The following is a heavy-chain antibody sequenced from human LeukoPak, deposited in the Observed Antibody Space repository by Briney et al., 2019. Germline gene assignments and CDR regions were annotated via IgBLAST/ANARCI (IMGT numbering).Heavy chain of an antibody. CDR2: ISSSSASI. CDR1: EFTFSTYS. Sequence: GESLKISCAASEFTFSTYSMNWVRQAPGKGLEWVSFISSSSASIYYADSVKGRFTISRDNAKSSLYLQMNSLRAEDTAVYYCASPIAVSGSDAFDIWGQGTMVTVSS. CDR3: ASPIAVSGSDAFDI. J-gene: IGHJ3*02. V-gene: IGHV3-21*01. D-gene: IGHD6-19*01.